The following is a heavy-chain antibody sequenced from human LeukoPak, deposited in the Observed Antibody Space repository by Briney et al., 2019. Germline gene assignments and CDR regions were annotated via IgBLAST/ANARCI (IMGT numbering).Heavy chain of an antibody. V-gene: IGHV3-7*04. Sequence: GGSLRLSCAASGFTVSFYWMSWVRQAPGKGLEWVANINQVASEKNYVDSVKGRFTISRDNAKNSLYLQMNSVRAEDTAMYYCVRDGGYYGPDSWGQGALVSVSS. D-gene: IGHD3-10*01. J-gene: IGHJ4*02. CDR1: GFTVSFYW. CDR2: INQVASEK. CDR3: VRDGGYYGPDS.